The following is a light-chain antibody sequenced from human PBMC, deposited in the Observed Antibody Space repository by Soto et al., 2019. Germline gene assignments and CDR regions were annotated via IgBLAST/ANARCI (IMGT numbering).Light chain of an antibody. CDR3: LQDYNYPWT. CDR1: QGIRND. V-gene: IGKV1-6*01. J-gene: IGKJ1*01. CDR2: AAS. Sequence: AIQMTQSPSSLSASVGDRVTITCRASQGIRNDLGWFQQKPGKAPKLLIYAASDLQSGVPSRLSGSGSGTDFTLTITNMQTEDFANYYCLQDYNYPWTFGQGTKVDIK.